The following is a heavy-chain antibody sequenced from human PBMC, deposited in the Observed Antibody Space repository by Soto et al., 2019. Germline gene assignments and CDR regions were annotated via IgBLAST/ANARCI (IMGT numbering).Heavy chain of an antibody. Sequence: SETLSLTCTVSGGSISSSSYYWGWIRQPPGKGLEWIGSIYYSGSTYYNPSLKSRVTISVDTSKNQFSLKLSSVTAADTAVYYCARMYAGGAEDGPDYWGQGTLVTVSS. CDR3: ARMYAGGAEDGPDY. CDR1: GGSISSSSYY. D-gene: IGHD6-13*01. V-gene: IGHV4-39*01. CDR2: IYYSGST. J-gene: IGHJ4*02.